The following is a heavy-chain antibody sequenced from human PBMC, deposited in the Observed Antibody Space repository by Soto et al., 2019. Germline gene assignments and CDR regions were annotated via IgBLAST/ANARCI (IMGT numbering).Heavy chain of an antibody. Sequence: QVQLVQSGAEVKKPGASVKVSCKASGYTFTGYYMHWVRQAPGQGLEWMGWINPNSGGTNYAQKFQGRVTMTRDTSIRAASNGLSRLRSDDTAVYYRAGGGGNSPRRYGMDVWGQGTTVTVSS. CDR1: GYTFTGYY. D-gene: IGHD3-16*01. CDR2: INPNSGGT. J-gene: IGHJ6*02. V-gene: IGHV1-2*02. CDR3: AGGGGNSPRRYGMDV.